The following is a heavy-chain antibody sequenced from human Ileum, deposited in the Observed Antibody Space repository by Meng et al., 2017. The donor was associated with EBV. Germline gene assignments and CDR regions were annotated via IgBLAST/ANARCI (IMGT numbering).Heavy chain of an antibody. CDR1: GGSISSSIHY. CDR3: ARRRGGSGRDC. Sequence: QLQLQESRPGLVKPSXXXXLTCTVSGGSISSSIHYWDWIRQPPGKGLEWIGAIYHSGSTSYNPSLQSRVTMFVDTSKNQFSLMLTSVTATDTAVYYCARRRGGSGRDCWGQGTLVTVSS. V-gene: IGHV4-39*01. J-gene: IGHJ4*02. D-gene: IGHD3-10*01. CDR2: IYHSGST.